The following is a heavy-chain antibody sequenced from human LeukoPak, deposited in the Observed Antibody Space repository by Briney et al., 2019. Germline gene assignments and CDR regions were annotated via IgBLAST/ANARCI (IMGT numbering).Heavy chain of an antibody. CDR2: ISSSGSTI. J-gene: IGHJ4*02. V-gene: IGHV3-48*03. CDR3: ARENYGSGSFDY. CDR1: GFTFSSYE. D-gene: IGHD3-10*01. Sequence: PGGSLRLSCAASGFTFSSYEMNWVRQAPGKGLEWVSYISSSGSTIYYADSVKGRFTISRDNAKNSLYLQMNSLRAEDTAVYYCARENYGSGSFDYWGQGTLVTVSS.